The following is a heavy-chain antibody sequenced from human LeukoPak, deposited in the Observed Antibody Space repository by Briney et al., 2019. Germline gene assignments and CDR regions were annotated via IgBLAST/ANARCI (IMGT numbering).Heavy chain of an antibody. CDR3: ARGTNYYDSTGMSD. CDR1: GFTFTSYW. Sequence: GGSLRLSCAASGFTFTSYWMHWVRQAPGEGLVWVSRINSDGSSTNYADSVKGRFTISRDNAKNTLYLQVNSLRAEDTAVYFCARGTNYYDSTGMSDWGQGTLVTVSS. V-gene: IGHV3-74*01. J-gene: IGHJ4*02. CDR2: INSDGSST. D-gene: IGHD3-22*01.